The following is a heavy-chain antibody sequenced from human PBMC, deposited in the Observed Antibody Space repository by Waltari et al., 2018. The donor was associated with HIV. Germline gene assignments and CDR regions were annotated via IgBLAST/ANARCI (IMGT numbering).Heavy chain of an antibody. Sequence: EVQLLESGGGLVQPGGSLRLSCAASGFTFSSYAMSWVRQAPGKGLEWVSAIRGSGGSTYYADSVKGRFTISRDNSKNTLYLQMNSLRAEDTAVYYCAKMYYYDSSAFDYWGQGTLVTVSS. CDR3: AKMYYYDSSAFDY. CDR2: IRGSGGST. D-gene: IGHD3-22*01. CDR1: GFTFSSYA. V-gene: IGHV3-23*01. J-gene: IGHJ4*02.